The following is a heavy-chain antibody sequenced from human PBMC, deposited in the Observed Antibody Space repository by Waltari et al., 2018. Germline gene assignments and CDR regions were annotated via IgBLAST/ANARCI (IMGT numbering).Heavy chain of an antibody. CDR1: GGSFSGYY. CDR3: ARGGRRPISSGWYRNFDY. D-gene: IGHD6-19*01. J-gene: IGHJ4*02. CDR2: IKHSGST. V-gene: IGHV4-34*01. Sequence: QVQLQQWGAGLLKPSETLSLTCVVYGGSFSGYYWTWIRQPPGKGLGWIGEIKHSGSTNYHPSLKSRVTIAVDTSKNQFSLKLSSVTAADTAVYYCARGGRRPISSGWYRNFDYWGQGTLVTVSS.